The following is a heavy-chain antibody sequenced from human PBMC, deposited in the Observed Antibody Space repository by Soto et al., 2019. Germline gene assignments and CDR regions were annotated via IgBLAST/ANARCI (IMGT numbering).Heavy chain of an antibody. D-gene: IGHD2-15*01. CDR2: IIPIFGTA. Sequence: QVQLVQSGAEVKKPGSSVKVSCKASGGTFSSYALSWVRQAPGQGLEWMGGIIPIFGTANYAQKFQGRVTITADESTSTANMELSSMRSEDTAVYYCASDYCSGGSCYSANWSQGTLVTDSS. V-gene: IGHV1-69*01. CDR1: GGTFSSYA. CDR3: ASDYCSGGSCYSAN. J-gene: IGHJ4*02.